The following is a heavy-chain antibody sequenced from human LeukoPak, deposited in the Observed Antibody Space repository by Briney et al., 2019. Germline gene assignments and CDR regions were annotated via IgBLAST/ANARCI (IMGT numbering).Heavy chain of an antibody. Sequence: GGSLRLSCAASGFTFSSYAMSWVRQAPGKGLEWVSAISGSGGSTYYADSVKGRFTISRDNSKNTLYLQMNSLRAEDTAVYYCAKGVAGRWLQFPYFDYWGQGTLVTVSS. CDR1: GFTFSSYA. D-gene: IGHD5-24*01. CDR3: AKGVAGRWLQFPYFDY. V-gene: IGHV3-23*01. CDR2: ISGSGGST. J-gene: IGHJ4*02.